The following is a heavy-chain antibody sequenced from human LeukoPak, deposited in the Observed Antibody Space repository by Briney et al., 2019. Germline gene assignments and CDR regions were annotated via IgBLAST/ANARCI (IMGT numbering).Heavy chain of an antibody. CDR1: GFTFSSYG. J-gene: IGHJ4*02. D-gene: IGHD3-10*01. CDR2: IWYDGGNK. Sequence: GRSLRLSCAASGFTFSSYGMHWVRQAPGKGLEWVAVIWYDGGNKYYADSVKGRFTISRDNSKNTLFLQMNSLRGEDTAVYYCARDTYSYGSGSYSLVDWGQGTLVTVSS. V-gene: IGHV3-33*01. CDR3: ARDTYSYGSGSYSLVD.